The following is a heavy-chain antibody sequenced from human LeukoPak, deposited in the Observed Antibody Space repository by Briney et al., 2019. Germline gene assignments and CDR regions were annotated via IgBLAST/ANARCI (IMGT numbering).Heavy chain of an antibody. CDR3: TRRVGEAKLERRFDP. CDR2: IRSKANSYAT. V-gene: IGHV3-73*01. D-gene: IGHD1-1*01. CDR1: GFTFSGSA. Sequence: AGSLRLSCAASGFTFSGSAMHWVRQATGKGLEWVGRIRSKANSYATAYAASVKGRFTISRDDSKNTAYLQMNSLKTEDTAVYYCTRRVGEAKLERRFDPWGQGTLVTVSS. J-gene: IGHJ5*02.